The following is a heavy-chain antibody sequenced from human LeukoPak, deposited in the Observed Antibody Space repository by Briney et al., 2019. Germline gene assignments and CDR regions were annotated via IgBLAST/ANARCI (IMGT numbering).Heavy chain of an antibody. V-gene: IGHV3-21*01. Sequence: GGSLRLSCAASGFTFSSYSMNWVRQAPGKGLEWVPSISSSSSYIYYADSVKGRFTISRDNAKNSLYLQMNSLRAEDTAVYYCARGGSYGSGAAYYFDYWGQGTLVTVSS. CDR2: ISSSSSYI. CDR1: GFTFSSYS. J-gene: IGHJ4*02. CDR3: ARGGSYGSGAAYYFDY. D-gene: IGHD3-10*01.